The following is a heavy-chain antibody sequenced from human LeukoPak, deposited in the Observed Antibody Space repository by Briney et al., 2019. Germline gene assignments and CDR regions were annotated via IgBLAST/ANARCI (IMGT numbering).Heavy chain of an antibody. D-gene: IGHD2-2*01. V-gene: IGHV3-48*01. CDR3: ARDEEVGTDIVVVPAAQGYYYYMDV. J-gene: IGHJ6*03. CDR1: GFTFSSYS. Sequence: PGGSLRLSCAASGFTFSSYSMNWVRQAPGKGLEWVSYISSSSSTIYYADSVKGRFTISRDNAKNSLYLQMNSLRAEDTAVYYCARDEEVGTDIVVVPAAQGYYYYMDVWGKGTTVTVSS. CDR2: ISSSSSTI.